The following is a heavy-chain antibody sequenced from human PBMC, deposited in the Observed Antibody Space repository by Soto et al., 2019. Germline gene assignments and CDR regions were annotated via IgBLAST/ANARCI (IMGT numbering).Heavy chain of an antibody. CDR1: GFTFSSYA. J-gene: IGHJ4*02. V-gene: IGHV3-64*01. D-gene: IGHD6-13*01. CDR3: ARLNPIAAAFDY. CDR2: ISSNGGST. Sequence: GGSQRLSCTASGFTFSSYAMHWVRQAPGKGLEYVSAISSNGGSTHYANSVKGRFSISRDNSKNTLYLQMGSLRAEDMAVYYCARLNPIAAAFDYWGQGTLVTVSS.